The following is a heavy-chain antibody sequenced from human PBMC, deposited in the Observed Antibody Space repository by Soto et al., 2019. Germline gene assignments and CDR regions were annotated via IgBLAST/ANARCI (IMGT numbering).Heavy chain of an antibody. Sequence: QVQLVQSGAEMKKPGASVRVSCKTSGDTFGTSGFHWVRQAPGQGLEWMGWISAYNGNTYYIQKLQGRVTMTTDTSTSTAYMDLRSLKSDDTAVYFCARDDVLVVPSALDIWGQGTMVTVSS. J-gene: IGHJ3*02. CDR1: GDTFGTSG. D-gene: IGHD2-2*01. CDR2: ISAYNGNT. CDR3: ARDDVLVVPSALDI. V-gene: IGHV1-18*01.